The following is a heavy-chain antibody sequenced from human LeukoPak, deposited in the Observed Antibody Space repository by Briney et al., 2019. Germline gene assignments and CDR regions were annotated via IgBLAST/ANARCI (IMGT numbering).Heavy chain of an antibody. CDR2: IYFSGSS. D-gene: IGHD1-1*01. V-gene: IGHV4-39*07. CDR3: ARDRGTWNDDGFDY. CDR1: GGSISSSSYY. J-gene: IGHJ4*02. Sequence: PSETLSLTCSVSGGSISSSSYYWGWIRQPPGKGLEWIGSIYFSGSSYYNPSLKSRVTISLDTSKNQFSLKLSSVTAADTAVYYCARDRGTWNDDGFDYWGQGTLVTVSS.